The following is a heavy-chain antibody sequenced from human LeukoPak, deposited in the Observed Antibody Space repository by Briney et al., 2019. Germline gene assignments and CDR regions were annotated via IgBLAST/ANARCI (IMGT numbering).Heavy chain of an antibody. D-gene: IGHD1-26*01. V-gene: IGHV3-23*01. CDR1: GFTFSSYA. CDR2: ISGSGGST. CDR3: AKSTGGWELLPPSDY. J-gene: IGHJ4*02. Sequence: GGSLRLSCAASGFTFSSYAMSWVRQAPGKGLEWVSAISGSGGSTYYADSVKGRFTISRDNSKNTLYLQMNSLRAEDTAVYYCAKSTGGWELLPPSDYWGQGTLVTVSS.